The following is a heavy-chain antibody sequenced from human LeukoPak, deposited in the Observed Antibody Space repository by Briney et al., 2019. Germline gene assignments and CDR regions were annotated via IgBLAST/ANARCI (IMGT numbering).Heavy chain of an antibody. CDR1: GFTFTNSA. CDR3: AAAPIEMQQRGFDY. D-gene: IGHD5-24*01. CDR2: IVVASGNT. Sequence: ASVKVSCKASGFTFTNSAMQWVRQARGQRLEWIGWIVVASGNTKYAQKFQERVTITRDMPTSTAYMELSSLSPEDTAVYYCAAAPIEMQQRGFDYWGQGTLVTVSS. V-gene: IGHV1-58*02. J-gene: IGHJ4*02.